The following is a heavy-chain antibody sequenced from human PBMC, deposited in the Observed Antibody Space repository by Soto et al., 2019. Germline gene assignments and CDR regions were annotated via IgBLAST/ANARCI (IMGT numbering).Heavy chain of an antibody. CDR1: GFTFGVFG. J-gene: IGHJ4*02. V-gene: IGHV3-30*18. CDR2: ISNDGSRD. D-gene: IGHD1-26*01. Sequence: QGQLVESGGGVVQPGRSLRLSCAASGFTFGVFGMHWVRQAPGKGLEWVAVISNDGSRDYFADSVKGRFAISRDNSKNTLWLQMDRLRPEDTAVYYCTKESDHHFSTSKWGFDSWGQGTLVTVSS. CDR3: TKESDHHFSTSKWGFDS.